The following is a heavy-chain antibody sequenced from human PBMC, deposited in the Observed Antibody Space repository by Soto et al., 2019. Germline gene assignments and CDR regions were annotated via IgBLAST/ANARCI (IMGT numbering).Heavy chain of an antibody. CDR3: ARVRTGTTLDYYYYMDV. CDR2: IKQDGSEK. J-gene: IGHJ6*03. V-gene: IGHV3-7*01. Sequence: GGSLRLSCAASGVTFSRNWMSWVRQAPGKGLEWVANIKQDGSEKYYVDSVKGRFTISRDNAKNSLYLQMNSPRAEDTAVYYCARVRTGTTLDYYYYMDVWGKGTTVTVSS. D-gene: IGHD1-1*01. CDR1: GVTFSRNW.